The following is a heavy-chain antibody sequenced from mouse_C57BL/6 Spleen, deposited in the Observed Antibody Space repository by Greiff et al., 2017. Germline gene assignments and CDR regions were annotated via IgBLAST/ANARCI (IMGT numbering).Heavy chain of an antibody. D-gene: IGHD1-1*01. CDR2: IDPSDSYT. V-gene: IGHV1-59*01. J-gene: IGHJ2*01. CDR1: GYTFTSYW. CDR3: ARIPITTVVATVDY. Sequence: VQLQQPGAELVRPGTSVKLSCKASGYTFTSYWMHWVKQRPGQGLEWIGVIDPSDSYTNYNQKFKGKATLTVDTSSSTAYMQLRSLTSEDSAVYYCARIPITTVVATVDYWGQGTTLTVSS.